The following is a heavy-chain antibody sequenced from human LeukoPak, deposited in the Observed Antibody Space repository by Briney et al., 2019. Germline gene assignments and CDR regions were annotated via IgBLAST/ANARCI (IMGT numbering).Heavy chain of an antibody. CDR1: GYMFVSRG. V-gene: IGHV1-69*13. CDR3: ARDSRAAAGINWFDP. D-gene: IGHD6-13*01. CDR2: IIPIFGTA. Sequence: SVKVSCKASGYMFVSRGFTWVRQAPGQGLEWMGGIIPIFGTANYAQKFQGRVTITADESTSTAYMELSSLRSEDTAVYYCARDSRAAAGINWFDPWGQGTLVTVSS. J-gene: IGHJ5*02.